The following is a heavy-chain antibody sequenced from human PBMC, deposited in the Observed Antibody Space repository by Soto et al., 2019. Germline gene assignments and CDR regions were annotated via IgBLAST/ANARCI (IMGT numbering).Heavy chain of an antibody. Sequence: SQTLSLTCAISGDSVSSNSAAWNWIRQSPSRGLEWLGRTYYRSKWYNDYAVSVKSRITINPDTSKNQFSLQLNSVTPEDTAVYYCASEDPGYCSGGSCYSGFFDYWGQGTLVTVSS. J-gene: IGHJ4*02. CDR2: TYYRSKWYN. CDR1: GDSVSSNSAA. V-gene: IGHV6-1*01. CDR3: ASEDPGYCSGGSCYSGFFDY. D-gene: IGHD2-15*01.